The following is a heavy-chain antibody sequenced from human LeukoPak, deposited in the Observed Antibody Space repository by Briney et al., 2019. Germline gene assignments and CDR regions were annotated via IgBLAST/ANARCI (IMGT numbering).Heavy chain of an antibody. Sequence: PSETLSLTCTVSGGSISSYYWGWIRQPPGKGLEWIGSIYHSGSTYYNPSLKSRVTISVDTSKNQFSLKLSSVTAADTAVYYCASSESNDYYYYMDVWGKGTTVTVSS. J-gene: IGHJ6*03. CDR3: ASSESNDYYYYMDV. CDR2: IYHSGST. CDR1: GGSISSYY. V-gene: IGHV4-38-2*02.